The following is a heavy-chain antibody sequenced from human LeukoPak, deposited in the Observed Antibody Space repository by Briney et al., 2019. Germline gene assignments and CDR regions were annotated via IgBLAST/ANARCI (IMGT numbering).Heavy chain of an antibody. CDR3: ARGIRAGAFDI. J-gene: IGHJ3*02. Sequence: ASVKVSCKVSGYTLDELLMHRVRQAPGKGLEWMGGFDPEDGEPEDGESIDAQKFQGRVTMTEDTSTNTAYMELSRLTSEDTAVYYCARGIRAGAFDIWGQGTMVTVSS. CDR1: GYTLDELL. CDR2: FDPEDGEPEDGES. V-gene: IGHV1-24*01. D-gene: IGHD2-21*01.